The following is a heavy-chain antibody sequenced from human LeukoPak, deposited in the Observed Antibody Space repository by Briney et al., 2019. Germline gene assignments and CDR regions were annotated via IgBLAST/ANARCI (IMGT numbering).Heavy chain of an antibody. J-gene: IGHJ4*02. V-gene: IGHV4-38-2*01. CDR3: ARGLGDGYIGY. Sequence: SETLSLTCAVSGYSISSGYYWGWIRQPPGKGLEWIGSIYHSGSTYYNPSLKSRVTISVDTSKNQFSLKLSSVTAADTAVYYGARGLGDGYIGYWGQETLVTVSS. D-gene: IGHD6-13*01. CDR1: GYSISSGYY. CDR2: IYHSGST.